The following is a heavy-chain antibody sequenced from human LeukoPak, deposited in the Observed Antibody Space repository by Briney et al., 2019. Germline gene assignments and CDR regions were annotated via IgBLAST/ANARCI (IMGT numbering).Heavy chain of an antibody. J-gene: IGHJ4*02. CDR1: GFTFSSYA. CDR3: ARVRGYFGSGSPGVIDY. CDR2: ISYDGTNQ. D-gene: IGHD3-10*01. V-gene: IGHV3-30-3*01. Sequence: PGGSLRLSCVASGFTFSSYAMHWVRQAPGKGLEWVAIISYDGTNQHYADSVKGRFTISRDNSKNTLYLQMNSLRAEDTAVYYCARVRGYFGSGSPGVIDYWGQGTLVTVSS.